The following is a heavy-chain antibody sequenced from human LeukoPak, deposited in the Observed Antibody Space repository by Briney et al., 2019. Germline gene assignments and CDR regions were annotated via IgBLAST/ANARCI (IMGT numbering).Heavy chain of an antibody. CDR3: ARGGSSIGFDP. J-gene: IGHJ5*02. V-gene: IGHV3-7*01. CDR1: GFTFSSYW. CDR2: IKHDGSEK. D-gene: IGHD6-6*01. Sequence: GGSLRHSCAASGFTFSSYWMSWVRQAPGKGLEWVANIKHDGSEKYYVHSVNGRFTISRDNAKNSLYLQMNSLTAEDTAVYYCARGGSSIGFDPWGQGTLVTVSS.